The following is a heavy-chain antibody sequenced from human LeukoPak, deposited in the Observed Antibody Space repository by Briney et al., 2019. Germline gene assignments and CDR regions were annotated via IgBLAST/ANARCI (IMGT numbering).Heavy chain of an antibody. CDR2: IYYSGST. Sequence: SETLSLTCTVSGGSISSSSYYWGWIRQPPGKGLEWIGSIYYSGSTYYNPSLKSRVTISVDTSKNQFSLKLSSVTAADTAVYYCARVPAEKYAFDIWGQGTMVTVSS. V-gene: IGHV4-39*01. J-gene: IGHJ3*02. D-gene: IGHD2-15*01. CDR1: GGSISSSSYY. CDR3: ARVPAEKYAFDI.